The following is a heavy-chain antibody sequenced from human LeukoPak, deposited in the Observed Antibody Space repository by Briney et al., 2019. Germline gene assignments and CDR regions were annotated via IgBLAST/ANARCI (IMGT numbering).Heavy chain of an antibody. CDR3: AKDGNYYDSSGYYFGYYYYYGMDV. V-gene: IGHV3-30*18. CDR1: GFTFSSYG. D-gene: IGHD3-22*01. J-gene: IGHJ6*02. CDR2: TSYDGSNK. Sequence: GGSLRLSCAASGFTFSSYGMHWVRQAPGKGLEWVAVTSYDGSNKYYADSVKGRFTISRDNSKNTLYLQMNSLRAEDTAVYYCAKDGNYYDSSGYYFGYYYYYGMDVWGQGTTVTVSS.